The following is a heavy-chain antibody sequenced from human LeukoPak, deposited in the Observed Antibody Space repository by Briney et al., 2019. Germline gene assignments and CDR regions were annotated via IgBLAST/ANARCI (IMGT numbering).Heavy chain of an antibody. V-gene: IGHV3-7*01. J-gene: IGHJ4*02. D-gene: IGHD3-22*01. CDR1: GFTFSSYW. CDR3: ARESRGVDYYDSSGYYALDY. CDR2: IKQDGSEK. Sequence: GGSLRLSCAASGFTFSSYWMSWVRQAPGKGLEWVANIKQDGSEKYYVDSVKGRFTISRDNAKNSLYLQMNSLRAEDTAVYYCARESRGVDYYDSSGYYALDYWGQGTLVTVSS.